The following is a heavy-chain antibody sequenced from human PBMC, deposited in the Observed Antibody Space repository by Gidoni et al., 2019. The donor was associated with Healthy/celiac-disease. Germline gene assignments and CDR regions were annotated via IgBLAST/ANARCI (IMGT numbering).Heavy chain of an antibody. V-gene: IGHV1-18*04. CDR1: GYTFTSYG. CDR3: ARDLSLRRLELLWSSPRTPGDWFDP. J-gene: IGHJ5*02. D-gene: IGHD1-7*01. CDR2: ISAYNGNT. Sequence: QVQLVQSGAEVKKPGASVKVSCKASGYTFTSYGISWVRQAPGQGLEWMGWISAYNGNTNYAQKLQGRVTMTTDTSTSTAYMELRSLRSDDTAVYYCARDLSLRRLELLWSSPRTPGDWFDPWGQGTLVTVSS.